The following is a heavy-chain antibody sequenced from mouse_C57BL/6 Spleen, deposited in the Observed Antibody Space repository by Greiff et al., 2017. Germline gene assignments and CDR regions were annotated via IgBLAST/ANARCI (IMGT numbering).Heavy chain of an antibody. CDR2: IDPSDSET. CDR3: ARSGGSSYSYAMDY. J-gene: IGHJ4*01. V-gene: IGHV1-52*01. D-gene: IGHD1-1*01. Sequence: VQLQQPGAELVRPGSSVKLSCTASGYTFTSYWMHWVKQRPIQGLEWIGNIDPSDSETHYNQKFKDKATLTVDKSSSTAYMQLSRLTSEDSAVYYCARSGGSSYSYAMDYWGQGTSVTVSS. CDR1: GYTFTSYW.